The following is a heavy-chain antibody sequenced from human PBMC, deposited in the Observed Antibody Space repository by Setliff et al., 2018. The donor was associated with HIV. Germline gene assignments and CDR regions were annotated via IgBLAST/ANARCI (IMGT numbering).Heavy chain of an antibody. V-gene: IGHV3-23*01. CDR3: AREWNGGYDY. J-gene: IGHJ4*02. CDR2: ISGSGGSA. Sequence: PGGSLRLSCAASGFTFSSYAMSWVRQAPGKGLGWVSAISGSGGSAYYADSVKGRFTISRDNAKNSLYLQMNSLRAEDTAVYYCAREWNGGYDYWGQGTLVTVSS. D-gene: IGHD2-8*01. CDR1: GFTFSSYA.